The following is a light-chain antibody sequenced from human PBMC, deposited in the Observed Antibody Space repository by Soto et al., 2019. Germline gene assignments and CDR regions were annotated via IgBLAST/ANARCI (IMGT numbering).Light chain of an antibody. CDR3: QQSYSTHTWT. CDR2: AAS. J-gene: IGKJ1*01. Sequence: DIQMTQSPSSLSASVVDRVTITCRASQSISSYFNWYQQKPGKAPKLLIYAASSLQSGVPSRFSGSGSGTDFTLTISSLQPEDFATYYCQQSYSTHTWTFGQGTKVDIK. V-gene: IGKV1-39*01. CDR1: QSISSY.